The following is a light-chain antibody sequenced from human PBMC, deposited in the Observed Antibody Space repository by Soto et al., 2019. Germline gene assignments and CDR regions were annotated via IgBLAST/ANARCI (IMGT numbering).Light chain of an antibody. J-gene: IGLJ1*01. CDR1: SRDVGGYNY. V-gene: IGLV2-8*01. CDR3: SSYAGSDTYV. CDR2: EVY. Sequence: QSALTQAPSASGSPGQSVTISCTGTSRDVGGYNYVSWYQQHPDKAPKLMIYEVYKRPSGVPDRFSGSKSDNTAFLTVSGLQPEDEADYYCSSYAGSDTYVFGTGTKLTVL.